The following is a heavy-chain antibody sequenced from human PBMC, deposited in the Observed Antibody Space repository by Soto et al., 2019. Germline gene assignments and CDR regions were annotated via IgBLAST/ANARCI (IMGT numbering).Heavy chain of an antibody. CDR3: ARDLGSSWYAGWFDP. J-gene: IGHJ5*02. CDR1: GDSVSSNSAA. CDR2: TYYRSKWYN. V-gene: IGHV6-1*01. Sequence: TLSLTCAISGDSVSSNSAAWNWIRRSPSRGLEWLGRTYYRSKWYNDYAVSVKSRITINPDTSKNQFSLQLNSVTPEDTAVYYCARDLGSSWYAGWFDPWGQGTLVTVSS. D-gene: IGHD6-13*01.